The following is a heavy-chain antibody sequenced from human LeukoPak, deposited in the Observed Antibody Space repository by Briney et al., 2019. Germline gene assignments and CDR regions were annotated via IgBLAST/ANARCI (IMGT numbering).Heavy chain of an antibody. D-gene: IGHD2-15*01. CDR3: TKETPQMDV. V-gene: IGHV3-48*03. CDR1: GFTYSRYE. CDR2: ISSTGNTV. J-gene: IGHJ6*04. Sequence: GGSLRLSCAASGFTYSRYEMNWVRQAPAQGLEWVAYISSTGNTVHYAGSVKGRFTISGDNAKNSLYLQMNRLRAEDTAVYYCTKETPQMDVWGKGTTVTVSS.